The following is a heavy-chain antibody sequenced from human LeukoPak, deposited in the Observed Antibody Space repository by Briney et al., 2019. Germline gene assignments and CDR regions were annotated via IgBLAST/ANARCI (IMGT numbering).Heavy chain of an antibody. CDR1: GGSIRNGGYY. J-gene: IGHJ5*02. CDR3: ARWVAGTTDNWFDP. CDR2: IFYSGST. V-gene: IGHV4-31*03. Sequence: SQTLSLTCTVSGGSIRNGGYYWSWIPQLPGKGLDWIGYIFYSGSTHYNPSLKSRVTISLDTSKNQFSLKLYSVTAADTAVYYCARWVAGTTDNWFDPWGQGTLVTVSS. D-gene: IGHD1-7*01.